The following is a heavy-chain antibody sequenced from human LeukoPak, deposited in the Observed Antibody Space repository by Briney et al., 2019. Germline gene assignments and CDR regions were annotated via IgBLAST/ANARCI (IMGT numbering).Heavy chain of an antibody. J-gene: IGHJ3*02. D-gene: IGHD3-16*01. CDR1: GGSFTGYY. Sequence: YPSETLSLTCAVYGGSFTGYYWSWIRQPPGKGLEWIGEINHSGSTNYNPSLKSRLTISIDTSKNQFSLKLTSVTAADTALYHCARLGRPAAFDIWGQGTMVTVSS. V-gene: IGHV4-34*01. CDR2: INHSGST. CDR3: ARLGRPAAFDI.